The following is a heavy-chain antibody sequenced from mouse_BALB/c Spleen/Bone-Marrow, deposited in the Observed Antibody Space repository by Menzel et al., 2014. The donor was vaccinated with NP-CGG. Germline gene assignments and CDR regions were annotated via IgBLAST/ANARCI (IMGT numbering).Heavy chain of an antibody. CDR1: GYTFTSYV. CDR2: INPYNDGS. CDR3: ARWLLQYFDV. V-gene: IGHV1-14*01. Sequence: EVQLVESGPELVKPGASAKMSCKASGYTFTSYVMHWVKQKPGQGLEWIGYINPYNDGSKYNEKFKSKATLTVDKSSNTAYMQLSSLTSEDSAVYYCARWLLQYFDVWGAGTTVTVSS. J-gene: IGHJ1*01. D-gene: IGHD2-3*01.